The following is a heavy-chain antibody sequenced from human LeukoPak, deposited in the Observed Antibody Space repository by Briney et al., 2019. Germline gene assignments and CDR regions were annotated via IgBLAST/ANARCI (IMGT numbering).Heavy chain of an antibody. D-gene: IGHD6-13*01. J-gene: IGHJ5*01. CDR2: IYPYTGNT. V-gene: IGHV1-18*04. CDR3: ARGGQQLVWFDS. CDR1: GYIFSSHY. Sequence: ASVKVSCKASGYIFSSHYLHWVRQAPGQGLEWMGWIYPYTGNTNYAQMVQGRVTMTTDTSTRTAYMELTSLTSDDTAVYYCARGGQQLVWFDSWGQGTLVTATS.